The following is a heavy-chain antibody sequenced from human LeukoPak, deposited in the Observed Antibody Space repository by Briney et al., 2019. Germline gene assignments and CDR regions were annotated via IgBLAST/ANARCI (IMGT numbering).Heavy chain of an antibody. CDR3: ARPKTLGGYNYEFEF. J-gene: IGHJ4*02. Sequence: GESLKISCKGSGYSFPNYWIGWVRQMPGKGLEWIGIVYPATSDTTYSPSFQGQVAISADKSSSTAYLQWSSLKASDTAIYYCARPKTLGGYNYEFEFWGQGTLVTASS. V-gene: IGHV5-51*01. CDR2: VYPATSDT. D-gene: IGHD5-18*01. CDR1: GYSFPNYW.